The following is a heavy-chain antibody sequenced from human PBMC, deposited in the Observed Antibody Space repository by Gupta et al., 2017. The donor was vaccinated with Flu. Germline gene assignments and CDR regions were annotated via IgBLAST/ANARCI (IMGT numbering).Heavy chain of an antibody. CDR3: AKRGFYSSSSTFDY. CDR2: INTDTGNQ. J-gene: IGHJ4*01. D-gene: IGHD6-6*01. V-gene: IGHV7-4-1*02. Sequence: QAPGQGLEWMGCINTDTGNQTYAQGFTGRFVFAMDTSVRSAYLQISRLKAEDTALYYCAKRGFYSSSSTFDYWGHGTLVTVSS.